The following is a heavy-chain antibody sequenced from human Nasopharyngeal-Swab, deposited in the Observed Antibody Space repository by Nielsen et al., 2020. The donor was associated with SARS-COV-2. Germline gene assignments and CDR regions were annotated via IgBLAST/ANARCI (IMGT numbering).Heavy chain of an antibody. Sequence: SETLSLTCAVYGGSFSGYYWSWIRQPQGKGLDWIGEINHSGSTKYNPSLESRVNISVDTSKNQFSLKVSSVTAADTAVYYCARGGYYCSSTSCYYYSGYYYGMDVWGQGTTVTVSS. CDR2: INHSGST. V-gene: IGHV4-34*01. CDR3: ARGGYYCSSTSCYYYSGYYYGMDV. J-gene: IGHJ6*02. D-gene: IGHD2-2*01. CDR1: GGSFSGYY.